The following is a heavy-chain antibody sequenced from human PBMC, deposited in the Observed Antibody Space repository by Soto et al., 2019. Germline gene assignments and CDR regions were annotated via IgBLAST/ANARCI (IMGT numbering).Heavy chain of an antibody. V-gene: IGHV3-30-3*01. Sequence: PGGSLRLSCAASGFTFNIYALHWVRQAPGKGLEWVAVISFDGTKKYYSDSVKGRFTISRDNLKNTLYLQMNNLRVEDAALYFCAREDDYGYRSINYGLDVWGQGTTVTV. CDR3: AREDDYGYRSINYGLDV. CDR2: ISFDGTKK. D-gene: IGHD4-17*01. J-gene: IGHJ6*02. CDR1: GFTFNIYA.